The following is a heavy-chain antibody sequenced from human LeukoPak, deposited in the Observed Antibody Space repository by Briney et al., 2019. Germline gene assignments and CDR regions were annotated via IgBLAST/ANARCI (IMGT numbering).Heavy chain of an antibody. Sequence: SETLSLTCTVSPDSTTSNFWSWVRQPPGKGLEWIGEIHRSGSTNYNPSLQSRVTISIDRSKNQIALELSSVTAADTAVYYCAREIVGGFNPGAYWGQGTLVAVSS. CDR1: PDSTTSNF. D-gene: IGHD1-14*01. CDR2: IHRSGST. J-gene: IGHJ4*02. V-gene: IGHV4-4*02. CDR3: AREIVGGFNPGAY.